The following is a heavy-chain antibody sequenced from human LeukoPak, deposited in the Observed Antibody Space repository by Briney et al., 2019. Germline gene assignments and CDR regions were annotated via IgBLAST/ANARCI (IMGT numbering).Heavy chain of an antibody. J-gene: IGHJ4*02. CDR1: GFTYSSYW. D-gene: IGHD6-19*01. CDR2: INSDGSST. Sequence: GGSLRLSCAASGFTYSSYWMHWVRQSPGKGLVWVSRINSDGSSTIYADSVKGRFTISRDNAKNTLYLQMNSLRAEDTAVYYCVRVFYSTGWATGFDYWGQGTLVTVSS. V-gene: IGHV3-74*01. CDR3: VRVFYSTGWATGFDY.